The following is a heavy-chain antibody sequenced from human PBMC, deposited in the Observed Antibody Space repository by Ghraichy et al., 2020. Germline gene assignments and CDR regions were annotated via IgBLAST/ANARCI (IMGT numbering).Heavy chain of an antibody. V-gene: IGHV3-30*04. Sequence: GGSLRLSCAASGFTFSSYAMHWVRQAPGKGLEWVAVISYDESNKYNAGSVKGRFTISRDNSKNTLYLQMSSLRAEATALYYCASEGHTVTPYYYYYYMDVWGKGTTVTVSS. D-gene: IGHD4-17*01. J-gene: IGHJ6*03. CDR3: ASEGHTVTPYYYYYYMDV. CDR2: ISYDESNK. CDR1: GFTFSSYA.